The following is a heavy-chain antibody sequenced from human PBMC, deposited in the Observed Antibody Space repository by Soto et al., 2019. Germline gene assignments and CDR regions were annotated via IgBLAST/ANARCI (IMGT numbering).Heavy chain of an antibody. V-gene: IGHV1-24*01. CDR3: ATGLGAWGTSDY. J-gene: IGHJ4*02. CDR1: GYTLTELS. CDR2: FDPEDGET. D-gene: IGHD1-26*01. Sequence: QVQLVQSGAEVKKPGASVKVSCKVSGYTLTELSMHWVRQAPGTGREWMGGFDPEDGETIYAQKFQGRVTMTEDTSTDTAYMELSSLRSEDTAVYYWATGLGAWGTSDYWGQGTLVTVSS.